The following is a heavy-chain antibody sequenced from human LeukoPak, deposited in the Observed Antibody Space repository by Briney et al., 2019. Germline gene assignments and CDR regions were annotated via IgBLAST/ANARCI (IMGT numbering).Heavy chain of an antibody. CDR3: ASRLQNYYDSSGYYVDAFDI. V-gene: IGHV1-2*02. Sequence: ASVKVSCKASGYTFTGNHMHWVRQAPGQGLEWMGWINPNSGGTNYAQKVQGRVTMTRDTSISTVYMELSRLTSDDTAVYYCASRLQNYYDSSGYYVDAFDIWGQGKMVTVSS. D-gene: IGHD3-22*01. J-gene: IGHJ3*02. CDR2: INPNSGGT. CDR1: GYTFTGNH.